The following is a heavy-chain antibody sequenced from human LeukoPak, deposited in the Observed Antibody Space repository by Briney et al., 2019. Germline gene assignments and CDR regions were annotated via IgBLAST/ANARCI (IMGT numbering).Heavy chain of an antibody. D-gene: IGHD3-22*01. CDR3: ARGVYYYDSSGYYILGY. CDR1: GFIFDDYG. V-gene: IGHV3-20*04. Sequence: PGWSLRLSCAASGFIFDDYGMSWGRQVPGKGLEWGSGINWNGGSTGYADSVKGRFTISRDNAKNSLYLQMNSRRAEDTALYYCARGVYYYDSSGYYILGYWGQGTLVTVSS. J-gene: IGHJ4*02. CDR2: INWNGGST.